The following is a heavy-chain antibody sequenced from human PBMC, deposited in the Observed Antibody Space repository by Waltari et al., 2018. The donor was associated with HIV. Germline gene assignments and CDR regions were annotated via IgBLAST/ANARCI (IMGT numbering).Heavy chain of an antibody. V-gene: IGHV4-59*01. J-gene: IGHJ5*01. Sequence: QLQLQQSGPGLVKPSETPSLPCNVSADTLTTSYSSSLQHSPAKGLEWIGYIYYTGTSNYNPSPSLKSRVTMSLDTSKTQFSLKLTSVSAADTAVYYCARTVGTSISGVITYNWFDSWGQGTLVTVSS. CDR2: IYYTGTS. CDR3: ARTVGTSISGVITYNWFDS. D-gene: IGHD3-3*01. CDR1: ADTLTTSY.